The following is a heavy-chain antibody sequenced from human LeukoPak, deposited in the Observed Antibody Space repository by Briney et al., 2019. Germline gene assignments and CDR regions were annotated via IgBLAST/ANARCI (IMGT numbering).Heavy chain of an antibody. CDR3: ARVEMATIYGVDV. CDR2: ISAYNGNT. J-gene: IGHJ6*04. V-gene: IGHV1-18*01. CDR1: GYTFSSYG. D-gene: IGHD5-24*01. Sequence: ASVTVSCKASGYTFSSYGISWVRQAPGQGLEWMGWISAYNGNTNYAQKLQGRVTMTTDTSTSTAYMELRSLRSDDTAVYYCARVEMATIYGVDVWGKGTTVTVSS.